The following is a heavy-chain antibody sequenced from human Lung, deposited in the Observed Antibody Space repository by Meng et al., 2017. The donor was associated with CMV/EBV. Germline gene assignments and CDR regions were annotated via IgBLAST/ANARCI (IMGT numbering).Heavy chain of an antibody. CDR1: GGSISSSSYY. V-gene: IGHV4-39*02. CDR2: IYYSGST. CDR3: ARDATIFGVVDPYYYGMDV. J-gene: IGHJ6*01. D-gene: IGHD3-3*01. Sequence: GSLRLXXTVSGGSISSSSYYWGWIRQPPGKGLEWIGSIYYSGSTYYNPSLKSRVTISVDTSKNQFSLKLSSVTAADTAVYYCARDATIFGVVDPYYYGMDVWGQGTXVTGSS.